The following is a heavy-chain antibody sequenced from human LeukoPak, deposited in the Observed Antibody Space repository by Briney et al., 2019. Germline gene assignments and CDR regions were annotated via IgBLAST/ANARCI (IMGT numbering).Heavy chain of an antibody. CDR3: TRWEGYCSNGICYIFYDY. V-gene: IGHV4-39*02. J-gene: IGHJ4*02. CDR1: GGTISGSSYY. CDR2: IYYSGST. Sequence: SETLSLTCTVSGGTISGSSYYWGWIRQPPGKGLEWIGSIYYSGSTYYNPSLKSRVTISVDTSKNHFSLKLSSVTAADTAVYYCTRWEGYCSNGICYIFYDYWGQGTLVTVSS. D-gene: IGHD2-8*01.